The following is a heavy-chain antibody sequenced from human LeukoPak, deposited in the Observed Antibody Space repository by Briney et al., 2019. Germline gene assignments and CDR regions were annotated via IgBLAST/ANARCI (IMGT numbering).Heavy chain of an antibody. Sequence: SETLFLTCTVSGGSISSYFWSWIRQPPGKGLEWIGYIFNSGSTNYNPSLKSRVIISVDTSKNQFSLKLSSVTAADTAVYYCALLGPAGIPHNFDYWGQGTLVTVSS. D-gene: IGHD7-27*01. CDR3: ALLGPAGIPHNFDY. CDR1: GGSISSYF. CDR2: IFNSGST. V-gene: IGHV4-59*08. J-gene: IGHJ4*02.